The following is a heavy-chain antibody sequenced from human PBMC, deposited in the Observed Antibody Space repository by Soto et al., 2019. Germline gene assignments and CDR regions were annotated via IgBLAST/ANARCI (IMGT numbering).Heavy chain of an antibody. CDR2: MNPNSGNT. Sequence: ASVKVSCKASGYTFTSYDINWVRQATGQGLEWMGWMNPNSGNTGYAQKFQGRVTMTRNTSISTAYMELSSLRSEDTAVYYCARLRDCTNGLCYWREAICDYWGQGTLVAVS. CDR1: GYTFTSYD. D-gene: IGHD2-8*01. V-gene: IGHV1-8*01. CDR3: ARLRDCTNGLCYWREAICDY. J-gene: IGHJ4*02.